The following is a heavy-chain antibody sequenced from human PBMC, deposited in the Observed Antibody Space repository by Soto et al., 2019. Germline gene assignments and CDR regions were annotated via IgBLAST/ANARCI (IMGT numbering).Heavy chain of an antibody. V-gene: IGHV4-30-2*01. CDR1: GGSISSGGYS. D-gene: IGHD2-21*02. CDR2: IYHSGST. CDR3: ARQGPRVVTPWNAFDI. J-gene: IGHJ3*02. Sequence: SETLSLTCAVSGGSISSGGYSWSWIRQPPGKGLEWIGYIYHSGSTYYNPSLKSRVTISVDRSKNQLSLKLSSVTAADTAVYYCARQGPRVVTPWNAFDIWGQGTMVTVSS.